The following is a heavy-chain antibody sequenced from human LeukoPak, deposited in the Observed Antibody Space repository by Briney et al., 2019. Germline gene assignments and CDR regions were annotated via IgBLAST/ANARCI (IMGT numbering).Heavy chain of an antibody. CDR2: VYYSGST. Sequence: SETLSLTCAVSGYSISSGDYWGWIRQPPGKGLEWIGSVYYSGSTQYNPSLKSRVTISVDTSRNQFSLKLSSVTAADTAVYYCARNSTVTSPNTGYFDYWGQGTLATVSS. CDR1: GYSISSGDY. V-gene: IGHV4-38-2*01. J-gene: IGHJ4*02. D-gene: IGHD4-17*01. CDR3: ARNSTVTSPNTGYFDY.